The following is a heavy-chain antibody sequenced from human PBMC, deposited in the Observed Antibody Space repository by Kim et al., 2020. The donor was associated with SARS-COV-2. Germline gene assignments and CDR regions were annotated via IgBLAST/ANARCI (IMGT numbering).Heavy chain of an antibody. V-gene: IGHV3-30*18. Sequence: GGSLRLSCAASGFTFSSYGMHWVRQAPGKGLEWVAVISYDGSNKYYADSVKGRFTISRDNSKNTLYLQMNSLRAEDTAVYYCAKKIHDSSGYYLFLDYYYGMDVWGQGTTVTVSS. CDR2: ISYDGSNK. CDR1: GFTFSSYG. D-gene: IGHD3-22*01. J-gene: IGHJ6*02. CDR3: AKKIHDSSGYYLFLDYYYGMDV.